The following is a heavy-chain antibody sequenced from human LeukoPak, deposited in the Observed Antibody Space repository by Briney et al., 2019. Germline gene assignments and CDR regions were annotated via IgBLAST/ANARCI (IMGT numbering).Heavy chain of an antibody. V-gene: IGHV3-23*01. D-gene: IGHD2-2*01. CDR1: GLTFSTYA. CDR3: AKDPYCSSTSCYDDAFDI. Sequence: AGGSLRLSCAASGLTFSTYAMSWVRQAPGKGLEWVSAISGSGGSTYYADSVKGRFTISRDNSKKTLYLQMNSLRAEDTAVYYCAKDPYCSSTSCYDDAFDIWGQGTMVTVSS. CDR2: ISGSGGST. J-gene: IGHJ3*02.